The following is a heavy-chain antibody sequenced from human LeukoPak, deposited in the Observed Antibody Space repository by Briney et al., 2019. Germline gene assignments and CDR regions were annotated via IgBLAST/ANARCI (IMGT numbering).Heavy chain of an antibody. J-gene: IGHJ6*02. CDR1: GFTFSSYS. V-gene: IGHV3-48*02. D-gene: IGHD6-13*01. CDR2: ISSSSSTI. CDR3: AREGSSSSWYSIYYYYYGMDV. Sequence: GGSLRLSCAASGFTFSSYSMNWVRQAPGKGLEWVSYISSSSSTIYYADSVKGRFTISRGSAKNSLYLQMNSLRDEDTAVYYCAREGSSSSWYSIYYYYYGMDVWGQGTTVTVSS.